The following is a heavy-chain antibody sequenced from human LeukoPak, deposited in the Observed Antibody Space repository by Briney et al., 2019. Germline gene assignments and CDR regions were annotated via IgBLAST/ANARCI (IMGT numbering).Heavy chain of an antibody. J-gene: IGHJ4*02. D-gene: IGHD6-13*01. CDR2: INHSGST. V-gene: IGHV4-34*01. CDR3: ARGSDTAAGLY. Sequence: SETLSLTCAVYGGSFSGYYWSWIRQPPGKGLEWIGEINHSGSTNYNPSLKSRVSISVDSSKNQFSLKVSSATAADTAVYYYARGSDTAAGLYWGQGTLVTVSS. CDR1: GGSFSGYY.